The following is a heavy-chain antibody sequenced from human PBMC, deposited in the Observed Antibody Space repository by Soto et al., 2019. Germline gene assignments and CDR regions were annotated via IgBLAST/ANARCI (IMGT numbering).Heavy chain of an antibody. CDR3: ARHRRAIVATTDPLDI. D-gene: IGHD1-26*01. V-gene: IGHV5-51*01. CDR1: GNEDFDMYW. CDR2: IYPGDSET. J-gene: IGHJ3*02. Sequence: PDESLKISCKASGNEDFDMYWIALVLQKSVIVLELIVFIYPGDSETTYSPSFQGRVSFSADKSTRTAYLQWTGLKASDSATYYCARHRRAIVATTDPLDIWGQGTKVSISS.